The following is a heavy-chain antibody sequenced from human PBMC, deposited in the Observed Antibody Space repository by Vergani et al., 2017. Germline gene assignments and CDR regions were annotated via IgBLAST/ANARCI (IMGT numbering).Heavy chain of an antibody. CDR2: IIPIFGTA. Sequence: QVQLVQSGAEVKKPGSSVKVSCKASGGTFSSYAISWVRQAPGQGLEWMGRIIPIFGTANYAQKFQGRVTITADESTSTAYMELSSMRSEDTAVYYCAREGRYCSGGSCPFVYWGQGTLVTVSS. CDR3: AREGRYCSGGSCPFVY. J-gene: IGHJ4*02. D-gene: IGHD2-15*01. CDR1: GGTFSSYA. V-gene: IGHV1-69*18.